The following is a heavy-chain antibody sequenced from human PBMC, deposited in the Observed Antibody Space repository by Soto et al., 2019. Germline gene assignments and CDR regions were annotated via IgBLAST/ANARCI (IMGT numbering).Heavy chain of an antibody. CDR2: IYYSGST. Sequence: NPSETLSLTCTVSGGSISSYYWSWIRQPPGKGLEWIGYIYYSGSTNYNPSLKSRVTISVDTSKNQFSLKLSSVTAADTAVYYCARDLGDSSSYDSSGVDAFDIWGQGTMVTVSS. V-gene: IGHV4-59*01. CDR1: GGSISSYY. CDR3: ARDLGDSSSYDSSGVDAFDI. J-gene: IGHJ3*02. D-gene: IGHD3-22*01.